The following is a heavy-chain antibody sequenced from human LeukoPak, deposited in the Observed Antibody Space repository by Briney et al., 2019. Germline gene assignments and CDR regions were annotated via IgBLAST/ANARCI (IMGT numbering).Heavy chain of an antibody. Sequence: GESLKISCKGSGYSFTNYWIGWVRQMPGKGLEWMGIIYPGDSDTRYSPSFQGQVTISADKSISTAYLQWSSLKASGSAIYYCARRALEASWYFDLWGRGTLVTVSS. CDR2: IYPGDSDT. CDR1: GYSFTNYW. J-gene: IGHJ2*01. CDR3: ARRALEASWYFDL. D-gene: IGHD3-3*01. V-gene: IGHV5-51*01.